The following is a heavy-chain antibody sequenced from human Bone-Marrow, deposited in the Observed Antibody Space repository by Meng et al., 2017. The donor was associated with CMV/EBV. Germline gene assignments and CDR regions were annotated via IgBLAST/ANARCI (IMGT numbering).Heavy chain of an antibody. CDR3: AREGALWTGDTIFGVVIQDNNWFAP. D-gene: IGHD3-3*01. CDR2: INPNSGGT. J-gene: IGHJ5*02. CDR1: GYTFTGYY. V-gene: IGHV1-2*02. Sequence: ASVKVSCKASGYTFTGYYMHWVRQAPGQGLEWMGWINPNSGGTNYAQKFQGRVTMTRDTSISTAYMELSRLRSDDTAVYYCAREGALWTGDTIFGVVIQDNNWFAPWRQGHLV.